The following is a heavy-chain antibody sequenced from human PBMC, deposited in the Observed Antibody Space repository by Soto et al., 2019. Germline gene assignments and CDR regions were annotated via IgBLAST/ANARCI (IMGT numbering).Heavy chain of an antibody. CDR1: GGTFGSYA. Sequence: SVKVSCKASGGTFGSYAISWVRQAPGQGLEWMGGIIPIFGTANYAQKFQGRVTITADESTSTAYMELSSLRSEDTAVYYCASGGVVIDVDYYGMDVWGQGTTVTVSS. CDR3: ASGGVVIDVDYYGMDV. V-gene: IGHV1-69*13. CDR2: IIPIFGTA. D-gene: IGHD3-3*01. J-gene: IGHJ6*02.